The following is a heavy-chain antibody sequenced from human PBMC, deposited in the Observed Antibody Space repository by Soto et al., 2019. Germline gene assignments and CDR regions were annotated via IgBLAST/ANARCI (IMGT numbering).Heavy chain of an antibody. CDR2: FYTSGGT. V-gene: IGHV4-4*07. J-gene: IGHJ6*02. Sequence: SETLSLTCTVSGGSTSSYYWSWIRQSAGKGLEWIGRFYTSGGTNYNPSLEGRVTMSVDTSKNQFSLKLSSVTAADTAVYYCARATYSRNYYFAYGLDVWGQGTTVTVYS. D-gene: IGHD6-13*01. CDR3: ARATYSRNYYFAYGLDV. CDR1: GGSTSSYY.